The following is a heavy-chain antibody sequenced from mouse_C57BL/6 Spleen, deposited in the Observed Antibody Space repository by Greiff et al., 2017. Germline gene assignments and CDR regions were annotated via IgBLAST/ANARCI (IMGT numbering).Heavy chain of an antibody. D-gene: IGHD2-5*01. Sequence: EVQVVESGGDLVKPGGSLKLSCAASGFTFSSYGMSWVRQTPDKRLEWVATISSGGSYTYYPDSVKGRFTISRDNAKNTLNLQMSSLKSEDTAMYYCARDYSTWYFDVWGTGTTVTVSS. J-gene: IGHJ1*03. CDR1: GFTFSSYG. V-gene: IGHV5-6*01. CDR2: ISSGGSYT. CDR3: ARDYSTWYFDV.